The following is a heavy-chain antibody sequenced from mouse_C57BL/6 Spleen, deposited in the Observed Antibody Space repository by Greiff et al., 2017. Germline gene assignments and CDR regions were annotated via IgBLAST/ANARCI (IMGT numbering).Heavy chain of an antibody. V-gene: IGHV1-22*01. CDR3: ARRGDDYEDFGY. Sequence: EVQVVESGPELVKPGASVKMSCKASGYTFTDYNMHWVKQSHGKSLEWIGYINPNNGGTSYNQKFKGKATLTVNKSSSAAYMELRSLTAEDSAVYCWARRGDDYEDFGYWGQGTTLPISS. J-gene: IGHJ2*01. D-gene: IGHD2-4*01. CDR1: GYTFTDYN. CDR2: INPNNGGT.